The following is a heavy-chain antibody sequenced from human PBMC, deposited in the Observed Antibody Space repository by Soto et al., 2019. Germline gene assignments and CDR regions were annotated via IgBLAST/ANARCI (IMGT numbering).Heavy chain of an antibody. V-gene: IGHV3-9*01. D-gene: IGHD3-3*01. Sequence: EVQLVESGGGLVQPGRSLRLSCAASGFTFDDYAMHWVGQAPGKGLEWVSGISWNVGSIAYADSVKGRFTISRDNAKNSLYLQMNSLRAEDTALYYCAKGVAGWYYFDYWGQGTLVTVSS. CDR1: GFTFDDYA. J-gene: IGHJ4*02. CDR2: ISWNVGSI. CDR3: AKGVAGWYYFDY.